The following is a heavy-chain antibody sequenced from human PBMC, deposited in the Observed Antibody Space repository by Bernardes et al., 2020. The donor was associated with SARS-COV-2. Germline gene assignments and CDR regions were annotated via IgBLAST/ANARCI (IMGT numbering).Heavy chain of an antibody. D-gene: IGHD3-22*01. Sequence: GGSLRLSFASSGFTFCNAWMSWVRQAPGKGLEWFGRIKSKTDGGTTDYAAPVKGRFTISRDDSKNTLYLQMNSLKTEDTAVYYCTMDSSGYDAFDIWGQGTMVTVSS. J-gene: IGHJ3*02. CDR2: IKSKTDGGTT. V-gene: IGHV3-15*01. CDR3: TMDSSGYDAFDI. CDR1: GFTFCNAW.